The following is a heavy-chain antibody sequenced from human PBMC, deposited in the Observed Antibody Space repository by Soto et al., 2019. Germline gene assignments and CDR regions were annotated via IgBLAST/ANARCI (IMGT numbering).Heavy chain of an antibody. D-gene: IGHD7-27*01. Sequence: SETLSLTCTVSGGSISSYYWSWIRQPPGKGLEWIGYIYYSGSTNYNPSLKSRVTISVDTSKNQFSLKLSSVTAADTAVYYCARLNGRLGNFDYWGQGTLVTVSS. J-gene: IGHJ4*02. CDR2: IYYSGST. CDR1: GGSISSYY. CDR3: ARLNGRLGNFDY. V-gene: IGHV4-59*08.